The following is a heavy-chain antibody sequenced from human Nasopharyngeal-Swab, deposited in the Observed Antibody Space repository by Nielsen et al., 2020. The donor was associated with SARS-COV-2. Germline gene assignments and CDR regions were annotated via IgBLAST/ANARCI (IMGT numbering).Heavy chain of an antibody. CDR1: GGSISSYY. Sequence: SETLSLTCTVSGGSISSYYWSWIRQPPGKGLEWIGYIYYSGSTNYNPSLKSRVTISVDTSKNQFSLKLSSVTAADTAVYYCARERYDFWSGPNDAFDIWGQGTMVTVSS. V-gene: IGHV4-59*01. D-gene: IGHD3-3*01. CDR2: IYYSGST. CDR3: ARERYDFWSGPNDAFDI. J-gene: IGHJ3*02.